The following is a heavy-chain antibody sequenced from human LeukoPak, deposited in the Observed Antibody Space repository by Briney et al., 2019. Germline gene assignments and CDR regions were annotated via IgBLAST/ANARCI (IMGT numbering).Heavy chain of an antibody. CDR3: ASHAATYYYDSSGYSTGDY. D-gene: IGHD3-22*01. J-gene: IGHJ4*02. Sequence: GGSLRLSCAASGFTFSSYAMSWVRQAPGKGLECISGFSGSGGSTYYADSVKGRFTISRDNAKNSLYLQMNSLRAEDTAVYYCASHAATYYYDSSGYSTGDYWGQGTLVTVSS. CDR2: FSGSGGST. V-gene: IGHV3-23*01. CDR1: GFTFSSYA.